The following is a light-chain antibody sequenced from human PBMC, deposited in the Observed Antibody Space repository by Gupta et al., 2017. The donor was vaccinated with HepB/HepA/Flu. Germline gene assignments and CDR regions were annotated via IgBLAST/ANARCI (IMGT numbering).Light chain of an antibody. CDR3: CSDAGSSTYV. J-gene: IGLJ1*01. Sequence: SALTQPASVSGSPGPSITISCTGTSSDVGSYNLVSWYQQHPGKAPKLMIYEVSKRPSGVSTRFSGSKSGNTASLTISGLQAEDEADYYCCSDAGSSTYVFGTGTKVTVL. CDR1: SSDVGSYNL. V-gene: IGLV2-23*02. CDR2: EVS.